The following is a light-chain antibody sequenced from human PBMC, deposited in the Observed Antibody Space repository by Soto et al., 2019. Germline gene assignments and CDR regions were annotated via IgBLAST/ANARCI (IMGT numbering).Light chain of an antibody. CDR3: YSAADNNPTWV. J-gene: IGLJ3*02. CDR1: VLAKKY. Sequence: SYELTQPSSVSVSPGQTARITCSGAVLAKKYARWFQQKPGQAPVLVIYKDSERPSGIPERFSGSSSGTTVTLTISGAQVEDEADYYCYSAADNNPTWVFGGGTKLTVL. V-gene: IGLV3-27*01. CDR2: KDS.